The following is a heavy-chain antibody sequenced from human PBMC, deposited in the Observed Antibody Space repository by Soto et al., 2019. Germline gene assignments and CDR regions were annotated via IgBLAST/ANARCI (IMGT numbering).Heavy chain of an antibody. V-gene: IGHV3-21*01. Sequence: GGSLRLSCAASGFTFSSYSMNWVRQAPGKGLEWVSSISSSSSYIYYADSVKGRFTISRDNAKNSLYLQMNSLRAEDTAVYYCARGDYDILTGYYYISEDAFDIWGQGTMVTVSS. J-gene: IGHJ3*02. CDR1: GFTFSSYS. CDR2: ISSSSSYI. CDR3: ARGDYDILTGYYYISEDAFDI. D-gene: IGHD3-9*01.